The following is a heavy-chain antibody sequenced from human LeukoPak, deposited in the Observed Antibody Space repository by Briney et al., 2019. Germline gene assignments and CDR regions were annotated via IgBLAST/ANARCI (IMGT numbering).Heavy chain of an antibody. CDR1: GFTFRTYV. CDR2: FCAGGDST. Sequence: GGSQRLSCAASGFTFRTYVMSWVRQAPGKGLEWVSYFCAGGDSTYYADSVKGRFTISRDNSKNTVYLQMDSLRAEDTDVYYCAGRGAPLYYMDVWGRGTPVTVSS. V-gene: IGHV3-23*01. D-gene: IGHD3-10*01. CDR3: AGRGAPLYYMDV. J-gene: IGHJ6*03.